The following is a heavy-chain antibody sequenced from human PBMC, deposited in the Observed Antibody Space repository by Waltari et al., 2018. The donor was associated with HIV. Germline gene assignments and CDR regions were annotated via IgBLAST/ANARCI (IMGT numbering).Heavy chain of an antibody. J-gene: IGHJ6*02. V-gene: IGHV1-58*01. Sequence: QMQLVQSGPEVKKPGTSVKVSCKASGFTFPSSAVQWVRQARGQLLEWTGWIFVGSGNTNYAQKFQERVTITRDMSTSTAYMELSSLRSEDTAVYYCAADSSRGYDYVWGSYRRPSDYYYGMDVWGQGTTVTVSS. CDR1: GFTFPSSA. CDR3: AADSSRGYDYVWGSYRRPSDYYYGMDV. D-gene: IGHD3-16*02. CDR2: IFVGSGNT.